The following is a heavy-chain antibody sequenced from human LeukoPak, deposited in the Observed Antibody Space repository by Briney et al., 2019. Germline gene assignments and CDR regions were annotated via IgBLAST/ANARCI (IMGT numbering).Heavy chain of an antibody. CDR2: ISYEGSNK. V-gene: IGHV3-30*04. CDR3: ARDGPHILTGYLDY. CDR1: GFTFSSHA. J-gene: IGHJ4*02. D-gene: IGHD3-9*01. Sequence: GGSLRLSCAAAGFTFSSHAMHWVRPAPGKGLEWVAVISYEGSNKYYADSVKGRFTVSRDKSKNTLYLQMNSLRDEDTAVYYCARDGPHILTGYLDYGGQGTLVTVSS.